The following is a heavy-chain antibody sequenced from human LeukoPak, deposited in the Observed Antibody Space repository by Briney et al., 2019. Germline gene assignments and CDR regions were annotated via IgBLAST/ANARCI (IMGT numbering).Heavy chain of an antibody. CDR3: ARVLGGWAEYFQH. D-gene: IGHD6-19*01. CDR1: GYIFTDYY. V-gene: IGHV1-2*02. Sequence: GASVKVSCKASGYIFTDYYMHWVRQAPGQGLEWMGWINPNSGGTNYAQKFQGRVTMTRDTSISTAYMELSRLRSDDTAVYYCARVLGGWAEYFQHWGQGTLVTVSS. CDR2: INPNSGGT. J-gene: IGHJ1*01.